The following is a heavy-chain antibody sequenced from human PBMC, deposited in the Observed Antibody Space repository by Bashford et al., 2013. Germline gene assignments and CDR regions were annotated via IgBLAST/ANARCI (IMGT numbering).Heavy chain of an antibody. V-gene: IGHV1-8*01. J-gene: IGHJ6*02. CDR2: MNPNSGNT. D-gene: IGHD6-19*01. Sequence: WVRQAPGQGLEWMGWMNPNSGNTGYAQKFQGRVTMTRNTSISTAYMELSSLRSEDTAVYYCAALVGYSSRGYYYGMDVWGQGTTVTVSS. CDR3: AALVGYSSRGYYYGMDV.